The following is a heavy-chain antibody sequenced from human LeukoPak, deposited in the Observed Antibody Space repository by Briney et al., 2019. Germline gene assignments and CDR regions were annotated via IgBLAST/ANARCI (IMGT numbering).Heavy chain of an antibody. D-gene: IGHD3-3*02. CDR1: GYTFTSYY. CDR2: INPSGGST. CDR3: ATVIFGVVTSYYYGMDV. J-gene: IGHJ6*02. Sequence: GASVKVSCKASGYTFTSYYMHWVRQAPGQGLEWMGIINPSGGSTSYAQKFQGRVTMTRDTSTSTVYMELSSLRSEDTAVYYCATVIFGVVTSYYYGMDVWGQGTTVTVSS. V-gene: IGHV1-46*01.